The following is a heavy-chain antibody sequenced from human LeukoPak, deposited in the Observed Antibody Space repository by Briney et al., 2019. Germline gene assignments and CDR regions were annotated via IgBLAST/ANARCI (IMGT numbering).Heavy chain of an antibody. V-gene: IGHV3-11*04. J-gene: IGHJ3*02. D-gene: IGHD6-19*01. Sequence: GGSLRLSCAASGFTFSDYYMSWIRQTPGKGLEWLSYISSTGGTIYYADSVKGRFTISRDNAKNSLYLQMNSLRAEDTAVYYCAGYSSGWFGAFHIWGQGTMVTVSS. CDR1: GFTFSDYY. CDR3: AGYSSGWFGAFHI. CDR2: ISSTGGTI.